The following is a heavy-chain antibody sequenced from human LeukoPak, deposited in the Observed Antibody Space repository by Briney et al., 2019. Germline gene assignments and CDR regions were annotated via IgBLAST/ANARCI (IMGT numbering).Heavy chain of an antibody. Sequence: PGGSLRLPCTASGFTFGDYAMSWFRQAPGKGLEWVGFIRSKAYGGTTEYAASVKGTFTISRDDSKSIAYLQMNSLKTEDTALYFCTRVPHSGSYLYYFDYWGQGTLVTVSS. CDR3: TRVPHSGSYLYYFDY. J-gene: IGHJ4*02. D-gene: IGHD1-26*01. CDR1: GFTFGDYA. CDR2: IRSKAYGGTT. V-gene: IGHV3-49*03.